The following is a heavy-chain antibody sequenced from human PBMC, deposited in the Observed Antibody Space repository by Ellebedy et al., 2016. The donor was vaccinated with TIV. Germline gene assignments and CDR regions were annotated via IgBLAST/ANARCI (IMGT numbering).Heavy chain of an antibody. CDR1: GYTFTSYY. V-gene: IGHV1-46*01. D-gene: IGHD5/OR15-5a*01. Sequence: AASVKVSCKASGYTFTSYYMHWVRQAPGQGLEWMGIIYPSGATTDYAQKFQGRVTMTRDTSTRTVYMELRSLRSEDTAVYYCARDRIVSSTSDLYYGMDVWGQGTTVTVSS. CDR3: ARDRIVSSTSDLYYGMDV. CDR2: IYPSGATT. J-gene: IGHJ6*02.